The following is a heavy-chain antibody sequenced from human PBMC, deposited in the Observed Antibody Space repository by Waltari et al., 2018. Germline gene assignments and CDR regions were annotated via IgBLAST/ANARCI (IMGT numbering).Heavy chain of an antibody. D-gene: IGHD2-15*01. V-gene: IGHV1-2*02. J-gene: IGHJ4*02. CDR1: GYTFTGYH. Sequence: QVQLVQSGAEVKKPGASVKVSCKASGYTFTGYHMHWVRQAPGQGLEWMGWINPNSGGTNYAQKFQGRVTMTRDTSISTAYMELSRLRSDDTAVYYCARDDCSGGSCYSLDYWGQGTLVTVSS. CDR2: INPNSGGT. CDR3: ARDDCSGGSCYSLDY.